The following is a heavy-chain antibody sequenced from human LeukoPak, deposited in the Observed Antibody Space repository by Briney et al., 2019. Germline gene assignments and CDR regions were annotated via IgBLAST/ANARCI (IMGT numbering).Heavy chain of an antibody. Sequence: PGGSLRLSCAASGFTFSIYTIYWVRQAPGKGLECVSYISSSGTAMDYADSVKGRFTISRDNAKNSLYLQRNNLRAEDTAVYYCARLTYSTSPTPFDYWGQGTLVTVSS. CDR3: ARLTYSTSPTPFDY. CDR1: GFTFSIYT. V-gene: IGHV3-48*01. CDR2: ISSSGTAM. J-gene: IGHJ4*02. D-gene: IGHD6-6*01.